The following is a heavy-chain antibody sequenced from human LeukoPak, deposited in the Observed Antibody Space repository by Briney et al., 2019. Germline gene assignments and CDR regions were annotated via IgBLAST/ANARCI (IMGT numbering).Heavy chain of an antibody. Sequence: PGGSLRLSCAASGFTFSTYWMSWVRQAPGKGLEWVANIKQDGSDKFYADSMKGRFTISRDNAKNTLYLQMNSLRAEDTAVYYCARGGGIVGATWPSLVDYWGQGTLVTVSS. J-gene: IGHJ4*02. V-gene: IGHV3-7*01. CDR3: ARGGGIVGATWPSLVDY. D-gene: IGHD1-26*01. CDR1: GFTFSTYW. CDR2: IKQDGSDK.